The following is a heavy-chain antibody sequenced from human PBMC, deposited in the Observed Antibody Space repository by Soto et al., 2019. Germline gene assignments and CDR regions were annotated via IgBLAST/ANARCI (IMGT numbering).Heavy chain of an antibody. CDR2: IIPVFGTT. CDR3: ARAIKRWEVHYYFDF. Sequence: QVQLVQSGAEVKKPGSSVKVFCKASGGTFSNYTISWVRQAPGQGLEWMGGIIPVFGTTDYEQKFQGRVTITADGSTSTAYMKLSSLRSADTAVYYCARAIKRWEVHYYFDFWGQGTLVTVSS. D-gene: IGHD1-26*01. J-gene: IGHJ4*02. V-gene: IGHV1-69*01. CDR1: GGTFSNYT.